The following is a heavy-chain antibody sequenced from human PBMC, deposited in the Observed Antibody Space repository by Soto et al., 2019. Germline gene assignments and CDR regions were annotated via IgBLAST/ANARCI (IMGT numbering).Heavy chain of an antibody. CDR2: IKPGTSDI. D-gene: IGHD3-3*02. CDR1: GCKVGIAW. V-gene: IGHV5-51*01. CDR3: ARQLSHICDS. J-gene: IGHJ4*02. Sequence: PGESLNIFCKGVGCKVGIAWIGWVRQMPGKGLACMSIIKPGTSDIRYSPSCRGHVTISADEAVSTAYLQWSSLKASDTAMYYCARQLSHICDSWGQGTLVTVSS.